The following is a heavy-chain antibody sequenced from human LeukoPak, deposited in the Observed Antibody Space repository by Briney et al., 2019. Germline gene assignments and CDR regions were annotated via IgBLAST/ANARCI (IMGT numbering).Heavy chain of an antibody. CDR2: ISGSGGST. CDR3: ARNGGGLDY. D-gene: IGHD3-16*01. V-gene: IGHV3-23*01. Sequence: PGGSLRLSCAASGFTFSSYAMSWVRQAPGKGLEWVSAISGSGGSTYYADSVKGRFTISRDNAKNSLYLQMNSLRAEDTAVYYCARNGGGLDYWGQGTLVTVSS. CDR1: GFTFSSYA. J-gene: IGHJ4*02.